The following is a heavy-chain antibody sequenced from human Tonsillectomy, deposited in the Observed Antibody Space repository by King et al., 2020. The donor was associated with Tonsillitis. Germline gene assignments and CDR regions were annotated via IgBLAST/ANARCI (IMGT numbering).Heavy chain of an antibody. CDR2: IIPIFGTS. CDR1: GGTFSSYA. Sequence: VQLVESGAEVKKPGSSVKVSCTASGGTFSSYAISWVRQAPGQGLEWMGGIIPIFGTSNYAQKFQGRVTITADESTSTAYLDLSSLRSEDTAVYYCARDLTNDYDSSRYFYAAGDAFDIWGQGTMVTVSS. CDR3: ARDLTNDYDSSRYFYAAGDAFDI. V-gene: IGHV1-69*01. D-gene: IGHD3-22*01. J-gene: IGHJ3*02.